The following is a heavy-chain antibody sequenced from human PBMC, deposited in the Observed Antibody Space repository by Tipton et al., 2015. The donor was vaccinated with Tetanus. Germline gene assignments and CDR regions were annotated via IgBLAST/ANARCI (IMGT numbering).Heavy chain of an antibody. CDR3: ARDIAIVRARDWYFDV. Sequence: TLSLTCAVYGGSLSRYYWTWIRQPPGKGLEWIGEVDDSGSTNYSPSLKSRVTISLDTSKNEFSLTLSSVTAADTAVYYCARDIAIVRARDWYFDVWGRGTLVTVSS. CDR2: VDDSGST. J-gene: IGHJ2*01. D-gene: IGHD2/OR15-2a*01. CDR1: GGSLSRYY. V-gene: IGHV4-34*01.